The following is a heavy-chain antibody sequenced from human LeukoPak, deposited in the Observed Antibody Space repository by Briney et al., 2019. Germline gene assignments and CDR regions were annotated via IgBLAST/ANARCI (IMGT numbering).Heavy chain of an antibody. CDR2: ISYDGTNK. CDR1: GFTFSTYA. CDR3: TRDVQRTGEMFDY. D-gene: IGHD3-10*02. Sequence: GGSLRLSCAVSGFTFSTYAMHWVRLAPDKGLEWVAVISYDGTNKYYAASVKGRFTISRDICKSTVYLQMNSRTFEDTAVYYCTRDVQRTGEMFDYWGQGTLVTVSS. J-gene: IGHJ4*02. V-gene: IGHV3-30*04.